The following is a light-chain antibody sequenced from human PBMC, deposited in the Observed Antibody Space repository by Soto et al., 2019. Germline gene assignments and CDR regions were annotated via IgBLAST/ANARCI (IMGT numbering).Light chain of an antibody. CDR2: GAS. CDR3: QQYADWPKT. V-gene: IGKV3D-15*01. J-gene: IGKJ1*01. CDR1: QSVSTRS. Sequence: EIVMTQSPATLSVSPGERATLSCRASQSVSTRSLAWYQQKPGQAPRLLIYGASSRATGIPDRFSGSGSGTEFTLTISSLQSEDFAVYFCQQYADWPKTFGQGTKVDIK.